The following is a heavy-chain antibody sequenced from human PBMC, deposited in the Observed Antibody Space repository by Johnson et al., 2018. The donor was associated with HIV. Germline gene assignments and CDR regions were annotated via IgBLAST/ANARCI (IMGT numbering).Heavy chain of an antibody. V-gene: IGHV3-66*02. CDR2: IYSGGST. CDR1: GFTVTSDY. J-gene: IGHJ3*02. D-gene: IGHD1-26*01. Sequence: EVPLVQSRGGFFQPGGSLRLSFAPSGFTVTSDYMSWVRQAPGKGLEWVSIIYSGGSTYYADSVKGRFTISRDNSKNTLHLQMSSLRPEDTAVYYCARVRVGAFDIWGQGTMVTVSS. CDR3: ARVRVGAFDI.